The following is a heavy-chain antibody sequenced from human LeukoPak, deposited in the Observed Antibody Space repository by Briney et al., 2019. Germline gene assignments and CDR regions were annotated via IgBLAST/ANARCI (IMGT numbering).Heavy chain of an antibody. D-gene: IGHD1-1*01. CDR3: ARGTTGYGPAD. CDR1: GFTFSSYD. Sequence: GGSLRLSCAASGFTFSSYDMHWVRQAPGKGLEWVAVIWYDGSNKYYADSVKGRFTISRDNSKNTLYLQMNSLRAEDTAVYYCARGTTGYGPADWGQGTLVTVSS. CDR2: IWYDGSNK. J-gene: IGHJ4*02. V-gene: IGHV3-33*01.